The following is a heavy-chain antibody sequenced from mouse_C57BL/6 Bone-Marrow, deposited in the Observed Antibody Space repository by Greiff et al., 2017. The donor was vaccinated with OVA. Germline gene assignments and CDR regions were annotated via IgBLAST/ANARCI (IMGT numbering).Heavy chain of an antibody. CDR1: GYTFTDYY. CDR3: ARRAYYYGSRGYFDV. CDR2: INPYNGGT. J-gene: IGHJ1*03. Sequence: VQLQQSGPVLVKPGASVKMSCKASGYTFTDYYMNWVKQSHGKSLEWIGVINPYNGGTSYNQKFKGKATLTVDKSSSTAYMELNSLTSEDSAVYYCARRAYYYGSRGYFDVWGTGTTVTVSS. D-gene: IGHD1-1*01. V-gene: IGHV1-19*01.